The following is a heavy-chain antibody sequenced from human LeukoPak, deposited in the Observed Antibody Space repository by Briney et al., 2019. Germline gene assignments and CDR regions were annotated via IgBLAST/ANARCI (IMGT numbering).Heavy chain of an antibody. J-gene: IGHJ6*03. CDR3: ARVGPIFGPYYYYYYMDV. D-gene: IGHD3-3*01. V-gene: IGHV4-59*01. Sequence: SETLSLTCTVSGGSISSYYWSWIRQPPGKGLEWIGYIYYSGSTNYNPSLKSRVTISVDTSKNQFSLKLSSVTAADTAVYYCARVGPIFGPYYYYYYMDVWGKGTTVTVSS. CDR2: IYYSGST. CDR1: GGSISSYY.